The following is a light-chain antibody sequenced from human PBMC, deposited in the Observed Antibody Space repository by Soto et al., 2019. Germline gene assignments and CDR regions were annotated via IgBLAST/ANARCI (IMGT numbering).Light chain of an antibody. CDR2: DAS. V-gene: IGKV3-20*01. CDR3: QQYSSSPGT. Sequence: EMVLTQSPAGLSLSPGERATLSCRDSQSVSYLAWYQQKPGQAPRLLIYDASNRATGIPARFSGSGSGTDFTLTISRLEPEDFAVYYCQQYSSSPGTFGPGTKVDIK. J-gene: IGKJ1*01. CDR1: QSVSY.